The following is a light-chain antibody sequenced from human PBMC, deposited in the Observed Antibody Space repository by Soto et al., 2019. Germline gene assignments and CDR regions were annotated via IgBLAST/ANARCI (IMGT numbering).Light chain of an antibody. Sequence: QSVLSQPPSVSAAPGQRVTISCIGNRSNVGNHYVYWYQQFPGTAPKLLISENNKRPPGTPDRFSAFKSGTSATLGITGLQTGDEGDYYCGTWDSSLSIVVFGGGTKLTVL. V-gene: IGLV1-51*02. CDR2: ENN. J-gene: IGLJ2*01. CDR3: GTWDSSLSIVV. CDR1: RSNVGNHY.